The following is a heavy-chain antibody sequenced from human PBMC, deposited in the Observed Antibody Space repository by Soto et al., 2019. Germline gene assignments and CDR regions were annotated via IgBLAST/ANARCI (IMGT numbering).Heavy chain of an antibody. Sequence: ASVKVSCKASGGTFSSYTISWVRQAPGQGLEWMGWINAGNGNTKYSQKFQGRVSITRDTSASTAYMELSSLRSEDTAVYYCARAYYDILTDNNYYGMDVWGQGTTVTVSS. V-gene: IGHV1-3*01. CDR2: INAGNGNT. D-gene: IGHD3-9*01. J-gene: IGHJ6*02. CDR1: GGTFSSYT. CDR3: ARAYYDILTDNNYYGMDV.